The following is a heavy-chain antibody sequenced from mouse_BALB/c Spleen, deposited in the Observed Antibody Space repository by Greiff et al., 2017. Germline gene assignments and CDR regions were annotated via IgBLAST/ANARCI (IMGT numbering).Heavy chain of an antibody. CDR1: GYTFTNYW. Sequence: QVQLQQSGAELVRPGTSVKISCKASGYTFTNYWLGWVKQRPGHGLEWIGDIYPGGGYTNYNEKFKGKATLTADTSSSTAYMQLSSLTSEDSAVYFCAGGGAYYPMDYWGQGTSVTVSS. CDR2: IYPGGGYT. V-gene: IGHV1-63*02. CDR3: AGGGAYYPMDY. J-gene: IGHJ4*01.